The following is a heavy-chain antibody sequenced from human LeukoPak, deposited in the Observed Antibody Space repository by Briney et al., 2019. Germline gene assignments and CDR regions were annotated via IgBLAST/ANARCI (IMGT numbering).Heavy chain of an antibody. Sequence: TSETLSLTCTVSGGSISSYYWSWIRQPPGKGLEWFGYIYYSGTTNYNPSLKSRVTISVDTSKNQFSLKLSSVTAADTAVYYCARGRRGAIFGVVTSNGYLYYYYYMDVWGKGTTVTVSS. CDR1: GGSISSYY. V-gene: IGHV4-59*01. CDR2: IYYSGTT. CDR3: ARGRRGAIFGVVTSNGYLYYYYYMDV. D-gene: IGHD3-3*01. J-gene: IGHJ6*03.